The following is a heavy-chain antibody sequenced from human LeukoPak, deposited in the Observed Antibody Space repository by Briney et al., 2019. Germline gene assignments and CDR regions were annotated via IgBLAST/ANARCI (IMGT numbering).Heavy chain of an antibody. CDR2: IIPIFGTA. V-gene: IGHV1-69*01. J-gene: IGHJ4*02. CDR3: ARARYCSSTSCYSDPYYFDY. Sequence: SVKVSCKASGGTFSSYAISWVRQAPGQGLEWMGGIIPIFGTANYAQKFQGRVTITADESTSTAYMELSSLRSEVTAVYYCARARYCSSTSCYSDPYYFDYWGQGTLVTVSS. CDR1: GGTFSSYA. D-gene: IGHD2-2*01.